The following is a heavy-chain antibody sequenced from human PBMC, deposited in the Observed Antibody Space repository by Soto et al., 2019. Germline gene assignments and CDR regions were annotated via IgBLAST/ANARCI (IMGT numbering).Heavy chain of an antibody. Sequence: SETLSLTCTGSGGSISSYYWSWIGSPPGKGLEWIGYIYYSGSTNYNPSLKSRVTISVDTSKNQFSLKLSSVTAADTAVYYCARLLYSSGWFLYMDVWGKGTTVTVSS. CDR3: ARLLYSSGWFLYMDV. CDR2: IYYSGST. CDR1: GGSISSYY. D-gene: IGHD6-19*01. J-gene: IGHJ6*03. V-gene: IGHV4-59*01.